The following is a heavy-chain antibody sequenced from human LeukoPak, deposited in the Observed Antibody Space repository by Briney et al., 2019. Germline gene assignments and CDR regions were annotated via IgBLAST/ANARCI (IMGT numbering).Heavy chain of an antibody. D-gene: IGHD5-18*01. CDR1: GFTFSSYW. CDR3: ARVAYSAYYYYMDV. V-gene: IGHV3-7*01. Sequence: GGSLRLSCAASGFTFSSYWMSWVRQAPGKGLEWVANIKQDGSEKYYVDSVKGRFTISRDNAKNSLYLQMNSLRAEDTAVYYCARVAYSAYYYYMDVWGKGTTVTISS. CDR2: IKQDGSEK. J-gene: IGHJ6*03.